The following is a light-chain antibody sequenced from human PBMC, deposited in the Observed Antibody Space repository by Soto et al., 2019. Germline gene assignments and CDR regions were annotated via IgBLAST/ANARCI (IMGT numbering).Light chain of an antibody. J-gene: IGKJ1*01. CDR1: RSVSSY. CDR3: QQRSNWWT. Sequence: DIVLTQSHATLSLSPGSRPTHXCRASRSVSSYLAWYQQKPGQAPRLIIYDGSKRATGIPARFSGRGSGTDFTLTISSLEPEDFAVYYCQQRSNWWTFGQGTKVDIK. V-gene: IGKV3-11*01. CDR2: DGS.